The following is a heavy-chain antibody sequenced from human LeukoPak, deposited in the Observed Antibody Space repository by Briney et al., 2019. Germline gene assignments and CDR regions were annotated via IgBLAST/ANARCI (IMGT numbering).Heavy chain of an antibody. CDR2: IWYDGSNK. CDR1: GFTFSSYG. J-gene: IGHJ5*02. Sequence: GGSLRLSCAASGFTFSSYGMHWVRQAPGKGLEWVAVIWYDGSNKYYADSVKGRFTISRDNSKNTLYLQMNSLSAEDTAVYYCAKDPVEMATTYNWFDPWGQGTLVTVSS. D-gene: IGHD5-24*01. V-gene: IGHV3-33*06. CDR3: AKDPVEMATTYNWFDP.